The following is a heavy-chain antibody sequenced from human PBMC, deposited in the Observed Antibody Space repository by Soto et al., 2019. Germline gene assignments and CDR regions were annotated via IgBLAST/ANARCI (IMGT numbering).Heavy chain of an antibody. CDR3: ARDAYSSSQNWFDP. D-gene: IGHD6-6*01. Sequence: PSETLSLTCTVSGGSISSGGYYWSWIRQHPGKGMEWIGYIYYSGSTYYNPSLKSRVTISVDTSKNQFSLKLSSVTAADTAVYYCARDAYSSSQNWFDPWGQGTLVTVSS. CDR1: GGSISSGGYY. J-gene: IGHJ5*02. CDR2: IYYSGST. V-gene: IGHV4-31*03.